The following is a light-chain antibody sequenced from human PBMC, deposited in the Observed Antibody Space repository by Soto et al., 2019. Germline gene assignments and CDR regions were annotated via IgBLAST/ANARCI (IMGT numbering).Light chain of an antibody. Sequence: EIVLTQFPATLSLSPGDGATLSCRASQSVSSYLAWYQQKRGQAPRLLIYDSSHRATGVPARFSGSGSGTDFSLIISSLEPEDFAVDYCQQRSVWPLTFGGGTKVESK. CDR2: DSS. CDR3: QQRSVWPLT. V-gene: IGKV3-11*01. CDR1: QSVSSY. J-gene: IGKJ4*01.